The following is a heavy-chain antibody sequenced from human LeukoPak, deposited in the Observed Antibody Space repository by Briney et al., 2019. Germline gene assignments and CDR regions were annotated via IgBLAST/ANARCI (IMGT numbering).Heavy chain of an antibody. CDR1: GGSISNIY. CDR2: IYYSGST. J-gene: IGHJ5*02. CDR3: ARGMSWLLLPNNWFDP. V-gene: IGHV4-59*01. D-gene: IGHD3-22*01. Sequence: SETLSLTCTVSGGSISNIYWSWIRQPPGKGLEWIGYIYYSGSTNYNPSLKSRVTISVDTSKNQFSLKLSSVTAADTAVYYCARGMSWLLLPNNWFDPWGQGTLVTVSS.